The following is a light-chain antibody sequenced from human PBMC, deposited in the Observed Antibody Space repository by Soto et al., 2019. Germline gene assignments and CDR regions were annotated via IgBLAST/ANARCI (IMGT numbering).Light chain of an antibody. V-gene: IGKV3-15*01. CDR2: GAS. CDR3: QQFNNWPRT. CDR1: QTVRSN. J-gene: IGKJ1*01. Sequence: EIVLTQSPATLSASPGEEAILSCRASQTVRSNLAWYQQKPGQAPRLLIYGASTRATGIPARFSGSGSGTEFTLIISSLQSEDFAVYYCQQFNNWPRTFGQGTRWIS.